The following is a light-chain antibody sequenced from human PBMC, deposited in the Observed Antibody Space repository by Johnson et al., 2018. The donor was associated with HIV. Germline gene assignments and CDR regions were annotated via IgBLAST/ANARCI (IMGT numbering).Light chain of an antibody. J-gene: IGLJ1*01. Sequence: QSVLTQPPSVSAAPGQKVTISCSGSSSKIGNNYVSWYQQLPGTAPKLLIYENNKRPSGIPDRFSGSKSGTSATLGIAGLQTGDEADYYCGTWDNSLSTGAVFGTGTKVTVL. V-gene: IGLV1-51*02. CDR2: ENN. CDR3: GTWDNSLSTGAV. CDR1: SSKIGNNY.